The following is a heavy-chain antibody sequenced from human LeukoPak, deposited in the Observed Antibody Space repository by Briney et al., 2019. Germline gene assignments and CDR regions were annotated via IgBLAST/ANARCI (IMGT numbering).Heavy chain of an antibody. CDR1: GGSISSGGYY. V-gene: IGHV4-30-2*01. Sequence: TQSLTCTVSGGSISSGGYYWSWIRQPPGKGLEWIGYIYHSGSTYYNPSLKSRVTISVDRSKNQFSLKLSSVTAADTAVYYCASYDSSGYLGYWGQGTLVTVSS. CDR2: IYHSGST. D-gene: IGHD3-22*01. J-gene: IGHJ4*02. CDR3: ASYDSSGYLGY.